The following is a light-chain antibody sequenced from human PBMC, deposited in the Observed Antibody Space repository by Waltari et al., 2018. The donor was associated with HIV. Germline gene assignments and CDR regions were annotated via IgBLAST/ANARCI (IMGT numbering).Light chain of an antibody. Sequence: TGTSSDVGGYSYVSWYQQHPGKAPKLMIYEVSNRPSGVSNRFSGSKSGNTASLTISGLQAEDEADYYCSSYTTSSSLLFGGGTKLTVL. J-gene: IGLJ2*01. CDR1: SSDVGGYSY. V-gene: IGLV2-14*01. CDR2: EVS. CDR3: SSYTTSSSLL.